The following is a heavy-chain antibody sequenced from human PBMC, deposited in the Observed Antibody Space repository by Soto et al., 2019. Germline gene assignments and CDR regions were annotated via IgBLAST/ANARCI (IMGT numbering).Heavy chain of an antibody. Sequence: QVQLVQSGDEVKKPGASVKVSCKASGYIFVNYGIAWVRQAPGQGLEWMGWISPYTGNTHSATKVQGRLTMTTDTSTSTADMDLRSLTSDETAVYYCVMVDNYVTPTPQDVWGQGTTVTVSS. CDR3: VMVDNYVTPTPQDV. J-gene: IGHJ6*02. CDR2: ISPYTGNT. CDR1: GYIFVNYG. D-gene: IGHD3-16*01. V-gene: IGHV1-18*01.